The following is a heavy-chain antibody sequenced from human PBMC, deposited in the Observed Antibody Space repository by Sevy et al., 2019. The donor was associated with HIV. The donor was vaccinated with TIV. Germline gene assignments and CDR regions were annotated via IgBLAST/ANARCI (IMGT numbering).Heavy chain of an antibody. CDR3: AKDREVGTVATRYFDD. V-gene: IGHV3-30*18. Sequence: GGSLRLSCAASGLTFSKYGIHWVRQAPGKGLEWVAFISNAGSSQYYADSVKGRFTISRDNSKNMLYLQMNSLRLEDTAVYFCAKDREVGTVATRYFDDWGQGTLVTVSS. D-gene: IGHD1-26*01. J-gene: IGHJ4*02. CDR1: GLTFSKYG. CDR2: ISNAGSSQ.